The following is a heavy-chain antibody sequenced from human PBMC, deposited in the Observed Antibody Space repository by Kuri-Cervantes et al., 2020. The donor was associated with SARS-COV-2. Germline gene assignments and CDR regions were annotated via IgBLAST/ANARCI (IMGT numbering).Heavy chain of an antibody. CDR3: ARGGIAAAGSYYYYYYMDV. J-gene: IGHJ6*03. D-gene: IGHD6-13*01. CDR2: ISPYNGNT. CDR1: GYTFTSYH. Sequence: ASVKVSCKASGYTFTSYHMHWVRQAPGQGLEWKGWISPYNGNTNYAQKLQGRVTMTTDTSTSTVYIELRSLRSDDTAVYYCARGGIAAAGSYYYYYYMDVWGKGTTVTVSS. V-gene: IGHV1-18*04.